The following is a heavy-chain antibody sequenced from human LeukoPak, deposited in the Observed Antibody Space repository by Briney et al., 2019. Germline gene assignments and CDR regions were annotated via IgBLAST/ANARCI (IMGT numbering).Heavy chain of an antibody. D-gene: IGHD3-3*01. CDR1: GFSVKTNY. CDR2: LYPGDNK. V-gene: IGHV3-66*01. CDR3: ARDPTPSFWSGYYGNYYYYGMDV. J-gene: IGHJ6*02. Sequence: PGGSLRLSCAASGFSVKTNYMSWVRQAPGKGLEWVSILYPGDNKHYADSVKGRFTISRDNAKNSLYLQMNSLRAEDTAVYYCARDPTPSFWSGYYGNYYYYGMDVWGQGTTVTVSS.